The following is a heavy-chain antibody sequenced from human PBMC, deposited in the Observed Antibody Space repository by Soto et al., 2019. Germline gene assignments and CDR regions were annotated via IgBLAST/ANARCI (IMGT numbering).Heavy chain of an antibody. CDR3: NRDPDMVATTPPFNY. CDR2: VYSSGTT. Sequence: PSETLSLTCNVSGGSINSYWWSWIRQPAGKGLEWIGRVYSSGTTDYNPSLNSRVTMSIETSKNQFSLKLSSVTAADTAVYYCNRDPDMVATTPPFNYWGQETRVTVS. V-gene: IGHV4-4*07. J-gene: IGHJ4*02. D-gene: IGHD5-12*01. CDR1: GGSINSYW.